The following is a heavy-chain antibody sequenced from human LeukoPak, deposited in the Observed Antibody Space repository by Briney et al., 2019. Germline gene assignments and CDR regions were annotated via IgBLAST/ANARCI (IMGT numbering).Heavy chain of an antibody. CDR1: GGPISSYY. CDR2: FYTSGNT. V-gene: IGHV4-4*07. Sequence: SETLSLTCTVSGGPISSYYYSWIRQPAGKGLEWIGRFYTSGNTKYNPSLKGRVTMSVDTSKNQFSLKLSSVTAADTAVYYCAGASKTGANFGGFDYWGQGTLVTVSS. D-gene: IGHD1-7*01. CDR3: AGASKTGANFGGFDY. J-gene: IGHJ4*02.